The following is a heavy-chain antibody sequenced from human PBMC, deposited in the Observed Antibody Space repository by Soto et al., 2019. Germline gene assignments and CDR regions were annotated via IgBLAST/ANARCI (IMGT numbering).Heavy chain of an antibody. Sequence: ASVKVSCKVSGYTLTELSMHWVRQAPGKGLEWMGGFDPEDGETIYAQKFQGRVTMTEDTSTDTAYMELSSLRSEDTAVYYCATRGWLLPRAAFDIWGQGTMVTVS. CDR1: GYTLTELS. CDR3: ATRGWLLPRAAFDI. D-gene: IGHD3-22*01. J-gene: IGHJ3*02. V-gene: IGHV1-24*01. CDR2: FDPEDGET.